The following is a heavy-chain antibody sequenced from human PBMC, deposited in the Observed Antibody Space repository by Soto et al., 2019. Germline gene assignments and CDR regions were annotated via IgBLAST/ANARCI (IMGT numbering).Heavy chain of an antibody. Sequence: GESLKISCKGSGYSFTSYWIGWVRQMPGKGLEWMGIIYPGDSDTRYSPSFQGQVTISADKSISTAYLQWSSLKASDTAMYYCARHFYSCGYNYYYYGMDVWGQGTTVTVS. V-gene: IGHV5-51*01. D-gene: IGHD5-18*01. J-gene: IGHJ6*02. CDR3: ARHFYSCGYNYYYYGMDV. CDR2: IYPGDSDT. CDR1: GYSFTSYW.